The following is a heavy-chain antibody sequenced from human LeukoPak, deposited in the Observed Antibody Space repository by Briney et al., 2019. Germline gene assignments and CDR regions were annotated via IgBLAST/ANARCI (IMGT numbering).Heavy chain of an antibody. V-gene: IGHV4-59*01. J-gene: IGHJ5*02. D-gene: IGHD6-13*01. CDR1: GGSISSYY. Sequence: SETLSLTCTVSGGSISSYYWSWLRQPPGKGLEWIGYIYYSGSTNYNPSLKSRVTISVDTSKNQFSLKLSSVTAADTAVYYCARDRVAAAGANWFDPWGQGTLVTVSS. CDR2: IYYSGST. CDR3: ARDRVAAAGANWFDP.